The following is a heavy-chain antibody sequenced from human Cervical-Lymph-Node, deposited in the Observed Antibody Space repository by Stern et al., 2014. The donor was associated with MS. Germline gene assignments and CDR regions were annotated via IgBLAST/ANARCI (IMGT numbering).Heavy chain of an antibody. V-gene: IGHV1-46*01. CDR1: GYTFTSHY. CDR2: FNPSGDST. Sequence: VQLVESGAEVKKPGASVTVSCKASGYTFTSHYIHWVRQAPGHGLEWMGIFNPSGDSTSSAPLFQGRLTMTWDTSTRTVNMHLSSLTSEDTAVYYCARGFVSTANWFDHWGQGTLVTVSS. J-gene: IGHJ5*02. D-gene: IGHD3-10*01. CDR3: ARGFVSTANWFDH.